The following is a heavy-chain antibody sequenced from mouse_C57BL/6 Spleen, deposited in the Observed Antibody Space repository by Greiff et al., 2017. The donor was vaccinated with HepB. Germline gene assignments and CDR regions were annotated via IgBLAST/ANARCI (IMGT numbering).Heavy chain of an antibody. CDR3: ARPRGYDGYWYFDV. V-gene: IGHV1-55*01. J-gene: IGHJ1*03. CDR2: IYPGSGST. D-gene: IGHD2-2*01. CDR1: GYTFTSYW. Sequence: QVQLQQPGAELVKPGASVKMSCKASGYTFTSYWITWVKQRPGQGLEWIGDIYPGSGSTNYNEKFKSKATLTVDTSSSTAYMQLSSLTSEDSAVYYCARPRGYDGYWYFDVWGTGTTVTVSS.